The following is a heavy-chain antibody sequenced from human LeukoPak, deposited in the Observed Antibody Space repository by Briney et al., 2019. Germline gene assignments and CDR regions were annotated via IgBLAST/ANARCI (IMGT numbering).Heavy chain of an antibody. CDR1: GGTFSSYA. J-gene: IGHJ3*02. CDR2: IIPIFGTA. CDR3: ATDTKGYDSSGYYHRRDAFDI. Sequence: ASVKVSCKASGGTFSSYAISWVRQAPGQGLEWMGGIIPIFGTANYAQKFQGRVTMTEDTSTDTAYMELSSLRSEDTAVYYCATDTKGYDSSGYYHRRDAFDIWGQGTMVTVSS. D-gene: IGHD3-22*01. V-gene: IGHV1-69*06.